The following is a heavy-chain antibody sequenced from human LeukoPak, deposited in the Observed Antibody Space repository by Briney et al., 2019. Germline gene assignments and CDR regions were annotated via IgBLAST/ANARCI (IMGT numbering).Heavy chain of an antibody. CDR1: GFTLSSYE. J-gene: IGHJ4*02. CDR2: IYSGGST. V-gene: IGHV3-66*01. Sequence: GGSLRLSCAASGFTLSSYEMNWVRQAPGKGLEWVSVIYSGGSTYYADSVKGRFTISRDNSKNTLYLQMNSLRAEDTAVYYCAREGSTMVRGAFDWGQGTLVTVSS. CDR3: AREGSTMVRGAFD. D-gene: IGHD3-10*01.